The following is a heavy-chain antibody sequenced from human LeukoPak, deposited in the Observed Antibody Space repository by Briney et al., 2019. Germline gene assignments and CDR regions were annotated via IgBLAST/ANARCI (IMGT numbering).Heavy chain of an antibody. Sequence: GGSLRLSCAASGFTFSTYWMHWDRQAPGKGLVWVSRINSDGSSTTYGDSVEGRFTTSRDNAKNTLYLQMNRLRAEDTAVYYCVTLLGYCGGAPCFADYYLDLWGRGTLVTVSS. J-gene: IGHJ2*01. D-gene: IGHD2-15*01. CDR1: GFTFSTYW. V-gene: IGHV3-74*01. CDR3: VTLLGYCGGAPCFADYYLDL. CDR2: INSDGSST.